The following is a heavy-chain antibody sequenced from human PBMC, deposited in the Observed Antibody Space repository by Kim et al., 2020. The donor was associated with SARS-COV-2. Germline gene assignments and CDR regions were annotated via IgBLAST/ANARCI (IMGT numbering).Heavy chain of an antibody. D-gene: IGHD3-10*01. V-gene: IGHV3-9*01. CDR3: AKETGYGSGSYYLDY. CDR2: ISWNSGSI. CDR1: GFTFDDYA. Sequence: GGSLRLSCAASGFTFDDYAMHWVRQAPGKGLEWVSGISWNSGSIGYADSVKGRFTISRGNAKNSLYLQMNSLRAEDTALYYCAKETGYGSGSYYLDYWGQGTLVTVSS. J-gene: IGHJ4*02.